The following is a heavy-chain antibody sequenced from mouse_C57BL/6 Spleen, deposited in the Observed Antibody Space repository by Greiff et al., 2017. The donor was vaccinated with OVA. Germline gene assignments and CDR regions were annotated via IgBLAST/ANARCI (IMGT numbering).Heavy chain of an antibody. Sequence: VQLQQPGAELVKPGASVKLSCKASGYTFTSYWMHWVKQRPGQGLEWIGMIHPNSGSTNYNEKFKSKATLTVDKSSSTAYMQLSSLTSEDSAVYYCARARVYYYGDYAMDYWGQGTSVTVSS. CDR3: ARARVYYYGDYAMDY. J-gene: IGHJ4*01. CDR2: IHPNSGST. D-gene: IGHD1-1*01. V-gene: IGHV1-64*01. CDR1: GYTFTSYW.